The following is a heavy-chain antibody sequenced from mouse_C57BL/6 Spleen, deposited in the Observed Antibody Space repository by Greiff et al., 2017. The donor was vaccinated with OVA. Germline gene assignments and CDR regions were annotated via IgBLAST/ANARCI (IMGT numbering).Heavy chain of an antibody. CDR1: GFTFSDYY. D-gene: IGHD1-1*01. Sequence: EVQLQESGGGLVQPGGSLKLSCAASGFTFSDYYMYWVRQTPEKRLEWVAYISNGGGSTYYPDTVKGRFTISRDNAKNTLYLQMSRLKSEDTAMYYCARPYYGSSYGFDYWGQGTTLTVSS. V-gene: IGHV5-12*01. CDR2: ISNGGGST. CDR3: ARPYYGSSYGFDY. J-gene: IGHJ2*01.